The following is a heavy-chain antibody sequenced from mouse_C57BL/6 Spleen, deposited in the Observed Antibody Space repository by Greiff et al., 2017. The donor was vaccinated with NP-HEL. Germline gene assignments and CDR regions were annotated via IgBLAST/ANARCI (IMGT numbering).Heavy chain of an antibody. CDR3: ARPVVATNYFDY. CDR2: ISSGSSTI. D-gene: IGHD1-1*01. CDR1: GFTFSDYG. J-gene: IGHJ2*01. V-gene: IGHV5-17*01. Sequence: DVQLQESGGGLVKPGGSLKLSCAASGFTFSDYGMHWVRQAPEKGLEWVAYISSGSSTIYYADTVKGRFTISRDNAKNTLFLQMTSLRSEDTAMYYCARPVVATNYFDYWGQGTTLTVSS.